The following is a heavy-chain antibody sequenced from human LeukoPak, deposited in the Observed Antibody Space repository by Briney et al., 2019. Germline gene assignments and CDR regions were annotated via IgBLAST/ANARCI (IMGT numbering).Heavy chain of an antibody. D-gene: IGHD6-19*01. CDR1: GFTVSSNY. CDR2: IYSGGST. J-gene: IGHJ4*02. Sequence: GGSLRLSCAASGFTVSSNYMSWVRQAPGKGLEWVSVIYSGGSTYYADSVKGRFTISRDNSKNTLYLQMNSLRAEDTAVYYCAKDYGSGWYGGLEYWGQGTLVTVSS. CDR3: AKDYGSGWYGGLEY. V-gene: IGHV3-53*01.